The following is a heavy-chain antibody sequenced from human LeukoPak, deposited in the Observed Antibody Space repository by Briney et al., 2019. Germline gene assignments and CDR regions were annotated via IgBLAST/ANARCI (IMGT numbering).Heavy chain of an antibody. CDR3: ASKGLRYFDWLFPNDAFDI. CDR1: GGSFSGSSYY. Sequence: SETLSLTCAVSGGSFSGSSYYWGWIRQPPGKGLEWIGSIYYSGSTYYNPSLKSRVTISVDTSKNQFSLKLSSVTAADTAVYYCASKGLRYFDWLFPNDAFDIWGQGTMVTVSS. CDR2: IYYSGST. V-gene: IGHV4-39*01. J-gene: IGHJ3*02. D-gene: IGHD3-9*01.